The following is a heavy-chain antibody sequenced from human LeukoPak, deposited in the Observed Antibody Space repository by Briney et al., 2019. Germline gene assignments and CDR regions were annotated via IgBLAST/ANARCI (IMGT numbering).Heavy chain of an antibody. Sequence: GGSLRLSCAASGFTFSSYSMNWVRQAPGKGLEWVSSISSSSSYIYYADSVKGRFTISRDNAKNSLYLQMNSLRAEDTAVYYCARDQWRYYDSGGYLGFDYWGQGTLVTVSS. D-gene: IGHD3-22*01. V-gene: IGHV3-21*01. CDR3: ARDQWRYYDSGGYLGFDY. J-gene: IGHJ4*02. CDR1: GFTFSSYS. CDR2: ISSSSSYI.